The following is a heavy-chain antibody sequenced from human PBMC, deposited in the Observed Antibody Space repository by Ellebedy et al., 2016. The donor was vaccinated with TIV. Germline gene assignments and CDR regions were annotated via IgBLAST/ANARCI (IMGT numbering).Heavy chain of an antibody. CDR3: ARYLGLHWYPEPAAH. J-gene: IGHJ4*02. CDR1: GFTFSAFA. D-gene: IGHD3-9*01. CDR2: ISGSGGSS. Sequence: PSETLSLTCAASGFTFSAFAMSWVRQAPGKGLEWVSGISGSGGSSYQADSVKGRLTISRDNSKNTLFLQMNNLRAEDTAVYYCARYLGLHWYPEPAAHWGQGTLVAVSS. V-gene: IGHV3-23*01.